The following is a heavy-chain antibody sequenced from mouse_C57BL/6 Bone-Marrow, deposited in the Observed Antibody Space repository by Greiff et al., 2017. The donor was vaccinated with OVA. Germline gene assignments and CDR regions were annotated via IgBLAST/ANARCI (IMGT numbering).Heavy chain of an antibody. V-gene: IGHV1-19*01. Sequence: VQLQQSGPVLVKPGASVKMSCKASGYTFTDYYMNWVKQSHGKSLEWIGVINPYNGGTSYNQKFKGKATLTVDKSSSTAYMELNSLTSEDSAVYYCVGYSKRVYFDYWGKGTTLTVSS. CDR2: INPYNGGT. CDR1: GYTFTDYY. J-gene: IGHJ2*01. D-gene: IGHD2-5*01. CDR3: VGYSKRVYFDY.